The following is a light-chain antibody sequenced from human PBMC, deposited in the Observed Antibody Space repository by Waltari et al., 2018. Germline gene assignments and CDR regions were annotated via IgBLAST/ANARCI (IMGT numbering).Light chain of an antibody. J-gene: IGLJ1*01. CDR3: CSYGGSRSV. V-gene: IGLV2-23*02. CDR2: EVS. Sequence: QSALTPPPSVSGSHGQSITISCTRTSSDVGSYDLVSWYQQHPGRAPKLVIFEVSKRPSGVSNRFSGSKSGNTASLTISGLQAEDEADYYCCSYGGSRSVFGSGTKVTVL. CDR1: SSDVGSYDL.